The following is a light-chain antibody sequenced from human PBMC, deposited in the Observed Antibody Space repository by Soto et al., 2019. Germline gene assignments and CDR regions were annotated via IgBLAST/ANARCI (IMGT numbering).Light chain of an antibody. J-gene: IGLJ1*01. CDR1: SSNIGSYT. CDR2: SNN. CDR3: AAWDDSLNGYV. V-gene: IGLV1-44*01. Sequence: QSVLTQPPSASGTPGQRVTISCSGSSSNIGSYTVNWYQQLPGTAAKLFIYSNNQRPSGVPDRFSGSKSGTSASLAISGLQSEDEADYYCAAWDDSLNGYVFGTGTKLTVL.